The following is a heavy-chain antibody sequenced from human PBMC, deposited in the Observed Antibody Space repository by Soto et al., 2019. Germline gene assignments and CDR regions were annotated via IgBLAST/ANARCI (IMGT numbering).Heavy chain of an antibody. CDR3: ARGGVVVVAATRWFDP. V-gene: IGHV4-59*01. CDR1: GGSISNYY. CDR2: IYSSGST. Sequence: SETLSLTCTVSGGSISNYYWNWIRQSPGKGLEWIGYIYSSGSTHYNPSLQNRVTISIDTSKNQVSLKVNSVTAADTAVYYCARGGVVVVAATRWFDPWGQGTLVTVSS. J-gene: IGHJ5*02. D-gene: IGHD2-15*01.